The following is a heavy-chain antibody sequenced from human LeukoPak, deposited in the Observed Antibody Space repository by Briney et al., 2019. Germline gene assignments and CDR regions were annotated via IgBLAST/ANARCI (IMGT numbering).Heavy chain of an antibody. CDR3: ARSDITDPPYYFDY. Sequence: ASVKVSCKASGYTFTSYYIHWMRQAPGQGLEWMGIINPSGGSTSYAQKFQGRVTMTRDTSTSTVYMELSSLRSEDTAAYYCARSDITDPPYYFDYWGQGTLVTVSS. D-gene: IGHD1-14*01. CDR1: GYTFTSYY. V-gene: IGHV1-46*01. CDR2: INPSGGST. J-gene: IGHJ4*02.